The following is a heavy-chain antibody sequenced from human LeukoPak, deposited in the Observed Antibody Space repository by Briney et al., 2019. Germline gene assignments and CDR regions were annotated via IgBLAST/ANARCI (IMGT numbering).Heavy chain of an antibody. CDR1: GYTFTDYY. V-gene: IGHV1-2*02. Sequence: ASVKVSCKASGYTFTDYYMHWVRQAPGQGLEWMGWINPNSGGTNYAQKFQGRVTLTRDTSINTAYMELSRLKSDDTAVYYCARGEGTYYYDSRGFPGDTWGQGTLVTVSS. CDR2: INPNSGGT. CDR3: ARGEGTYYYDSRGFPGDT. J-gene: IGHJ5*02. D-gene: IGHD3-22*01.